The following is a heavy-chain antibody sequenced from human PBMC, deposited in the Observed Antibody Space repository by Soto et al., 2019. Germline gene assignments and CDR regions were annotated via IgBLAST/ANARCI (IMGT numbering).Heavy chain of an antibody. J-gene: IGHJ5*02. Sequence: ASVKVSCKVSGYTLTELSIHWVRQAPGKGLEWMGGFDPEDGETIYAQKFQGRVTMTEDTSTDTAYMELSSLRSEDTAVYYCATGKTPYDILPGPWFDPWGQGPMITVYS. CDR3: ATGKTPYDILPGPWFDP. CDR2: FDPEDGET. CDR1: GYTLTELS. D-gene: IGHD3-9*01. V-gene: IGHV1-24*01.